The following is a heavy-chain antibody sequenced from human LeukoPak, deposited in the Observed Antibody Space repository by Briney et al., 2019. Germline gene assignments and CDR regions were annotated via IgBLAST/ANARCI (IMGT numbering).Heavy chain of an antibody. J-gene: IGHJ5*02. D-gene: IGHD3-10*01. CDR2: ISSSSSTI. Sequence: GGSLRLSCAASGFTFSSYSMNWVRQAPGKGLEWVSYISSSSSTIYYADSVKGRLTISRDDAKNSLYLQMNSLRAEDTAVYYCARDFDGSGVCWFDPWGQGTLVTVSS. CDR1: GFTFSSYS. V-gene: IGHV3-48*04. CDR3: ARDFDGSGVCWFDP.